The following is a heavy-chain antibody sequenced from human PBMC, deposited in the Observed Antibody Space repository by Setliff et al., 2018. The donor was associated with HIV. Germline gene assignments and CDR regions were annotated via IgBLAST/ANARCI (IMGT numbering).Heavy chain of an antibody. CDR1: GYTFTDYF. D-gene: IGHD3-22*01. V-gene: IGHV1-2*02. J-gene: IGHJ4*02. Sequence: ASVKVSCKTSGYTFTDYFIHWVRQAPGQGLEWMGWINPKSGATNFAQKFQGRVTMTRDTSITTAYMELSRLISDDTAVYYCAREERYYDGKGALDYWGQGTLVTVSS. CDR2: INPKSGAT. CDR3: AREERYYDGKGALDY.